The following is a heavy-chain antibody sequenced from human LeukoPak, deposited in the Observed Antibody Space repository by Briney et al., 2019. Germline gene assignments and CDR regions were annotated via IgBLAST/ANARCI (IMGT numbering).Heavy chain of an antibody. D-gene: IGHD3-9*01. J-gene: IGHJ5*02. CDR3: ARARVLRYFEIDP. CDR2: IRYDGSNK. V-gene: IGHV3-30*02. CDR1: GFTFSSYG. Sequence: GGSLRLSCAASGFTFSSYGMHWVRQAPGKGLEWVAFIRYDGSNKYYADSVKGRFTISRDNAKNTLYLQMNSLRAEDTAVYYCARARVLRYFEIDPWGQGTLVTVSS.